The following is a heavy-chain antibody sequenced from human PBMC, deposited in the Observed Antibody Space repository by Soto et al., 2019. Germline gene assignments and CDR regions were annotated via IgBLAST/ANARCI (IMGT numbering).Heavy chain of an antibody. CDR2: ISYDGSNK. CDR3: AKGAHSSGWLNWFDP. CDR1: GFTFSSYG. Sequence: PXVSLRLSCAASGFTFSSYGMHGVRQAPGKGLEWVAVISYDGSNKYYADSVKGRFTISRDNSKNTLYLQMNSLRAEDTAVYYCAKGAHSSGWLNWFDPWGQGTLVTVSS. J-gene: IGHJ5*02. D-gene: IGHD6-19*01. V-gene: IGHV3-30*18.